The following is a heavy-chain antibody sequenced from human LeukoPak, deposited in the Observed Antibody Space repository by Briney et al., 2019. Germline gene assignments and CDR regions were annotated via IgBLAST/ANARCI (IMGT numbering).Heavy chain of an antibody. CDR2: MKQDGSEK. Sequence: GALRPSRSSLGFHLRRDWVTLVPQAPGKGLDRVASMKQDGSEKYYVDSVKGRFSISRDNAKNSLYLQMNSLRAEDTALYYCSRDLGTGRPHDFWGQGTLVTVSS. D-gene: IGHD3/OR15-3a*01. J-gene: IGHJ4*02. CDR3: SRDLGTGRPHDF. V-gene: IGHV3-7*01. CDR1: FHLRRDW.